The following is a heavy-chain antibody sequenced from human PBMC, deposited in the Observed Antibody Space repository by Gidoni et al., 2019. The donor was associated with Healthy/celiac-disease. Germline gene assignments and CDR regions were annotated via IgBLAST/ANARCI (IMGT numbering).Heavy chain of an antibody. CDR2: IYYSGST. Sequence: QVQLQESGPGLVKPSETLSLTCTVSGGSVSSGSYYWSWIRQPPGTGLEWIWYIYYSGSTNYNPSLKSRVTISVDTSKNQFSLKLSSVTAADTAVYYCARSGGYSSSWFDPWGQGTLVTVSS. V-gene: IGHV4-61*01. CDR1: GGSVSSGSYY. CDR3: ARSGGYSSSWFDP. J-gene: IGHJ5*02. D-gene: IGHD6-13*01.